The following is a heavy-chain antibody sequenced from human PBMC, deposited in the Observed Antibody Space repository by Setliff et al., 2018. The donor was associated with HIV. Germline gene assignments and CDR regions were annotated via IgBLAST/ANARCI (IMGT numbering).Heavy chain of an antibody. CDR1: GFTFSSDW. Sequence: GESLTLSCAASGFTFSSDWMSWVRQAPGKGLEWVANIKQDGSEKYYVDSVKGRFTISRDNAKNSLYLQMNSLRAEDTAVYYCARVWAPLWFRGKTFDYWGQGTRVTVSS. CDR2: IKQDGSEK. D-gene: IGHD5-18*01. V-gene: IGHV3-7*01. CDR3: ARVWAPLWFRGKTFDY. J-gene: IGHJ4*02.